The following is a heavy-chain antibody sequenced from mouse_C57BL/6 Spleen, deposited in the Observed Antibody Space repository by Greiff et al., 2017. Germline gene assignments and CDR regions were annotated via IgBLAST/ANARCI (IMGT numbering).Heavy chain of an antibody. D-gene: IGHD2-1*01. CDR1: GYSITSGYY. Sequence: EVKLLESGPGLVKPSQSLSLTCSVTGYSITSGYYWNWIRQFPGNKLEWMGYISYDGSNNYNPSLKNRISITRDTSKNQFFLKLNSVTTEDTATYYCARGFPYYYGNSWFAYWGQGTLVTVSA. V-gene: IGHV3-6*01. CDR2: ISYDGSN. J-gene: IGHJ3*01. CDR3: ARGFPYYYGNSWFAY.